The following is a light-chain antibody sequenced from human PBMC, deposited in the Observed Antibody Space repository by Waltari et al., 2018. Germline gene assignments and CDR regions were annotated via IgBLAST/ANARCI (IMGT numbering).Light chain of an antibody. J-gene: IGKJ2*01. CDR1: QSVLYTFNNANY. Sequence: DIVMTQSPASLAVSLGERATINCKSSQSVLYTFNNANYLAWYQQKPGQPPKLLIYWASTRESGVPDRFSGSGSGTDFTLIISSLQAEDVAVYYCQQYYSTTPTFGQGTKLEIK. CDR2: WAS. V-gene: IGKV4-1*01. CDR3: QQYYSTTPT.